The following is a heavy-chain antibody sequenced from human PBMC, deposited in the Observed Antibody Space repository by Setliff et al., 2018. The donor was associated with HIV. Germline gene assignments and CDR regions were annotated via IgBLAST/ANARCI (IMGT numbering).Heavy chain of an antibody. CDR3: ARAQAYYGGYDAFDI. D-gene: IGHD3-3*01. CDR2: INPSGGSS. V-gene: IGHV1-46*01. J-gene: IGHJ3*02. CDR1: GYTFTSYY. Sequence: ASVKVSCKASGYTFTSYYMNWVRQAPGQGLEWMGIINPSGGSSTYAQKFQGRVAMTRDTSTSTVYMELSSLRSEDTAVYYCARAQAYYGGYDAFDIWGQGTMVTVSS.